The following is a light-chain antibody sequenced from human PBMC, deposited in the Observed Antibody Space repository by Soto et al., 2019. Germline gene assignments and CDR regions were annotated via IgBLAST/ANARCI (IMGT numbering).Light chain of an antibody. V-gene: IGKV3-20*01. CDR1: QSVSSDY. CDR2: GAT. J-gene: IGKJ1*01. CDR3: QQYGSAPRT. Sequence: ELVLTQSPGTLSLSPGERATLSCRASQSVSSDYLAWYRQTPGQAPRLLIYGATSRATGIPDRFSGSASGTDFLLTSSRLEPEYSAVYYCQQYGSAPRTFGQGTKVEIK.